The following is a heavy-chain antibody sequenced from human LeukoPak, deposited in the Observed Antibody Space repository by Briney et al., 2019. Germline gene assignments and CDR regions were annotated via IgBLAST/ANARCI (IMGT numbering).Heavy chain of an antibody. Sequence: SETLSLTCTISGGSIGNYYWSWIRQPPGKGLEWIGYLYHSGSSNYNPSLKSRVIMSVDTSKNHFSLKLSSVTAADTAVYYCARLETTSFVPGFDYWGQGTLVTVSS. CDR2: LYHSGSS. D-gene: IGHD4-11*01. CDR1: GGSIGNYY. V-gene: IGHV4-59*01. CDR3: ARLETTSFVPGFDY. J-gene: IGHJ4*02.